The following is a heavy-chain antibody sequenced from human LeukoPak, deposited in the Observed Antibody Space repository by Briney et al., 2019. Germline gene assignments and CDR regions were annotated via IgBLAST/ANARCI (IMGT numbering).Heavy chain of an antibody. J-gene: IGHJ4*02. Sequence: ASVKVSCKASGGTFCSHAINWVRQAPGQGLEWMGRIIPIFGTANYAQKFQGRVTITTDESTSTAYMELSSLRSEDTAVYYCATTYYDIEKTIPGTNWGQGTLVTVSS. CDR3: ATTYYDIEKTIPGTN. CDR2: IIPIFGTA. CDR1: GGTFCSHA. D-gene: IGHD3-9*01. V-gene: IGHV1-69*05.